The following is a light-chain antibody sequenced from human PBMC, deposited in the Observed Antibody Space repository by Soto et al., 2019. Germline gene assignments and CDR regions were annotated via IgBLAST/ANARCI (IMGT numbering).Light chain of an antibody. CDR1: QTLSNSF. CDR2: GAS. J-gene: IGKJ1*01. V-gene: IGKV3-20*01. CDR3: QKYNSAPRT. Sequence: EIVLTQSPCTLSLSPGERATLSCRASQTLSNSFIAWYQQKPGQAPRLLIYGASSRATGIPDRFSGSGSGTDFTLTISSLQPEDVATYYCQKYNSAPRTFGQGTKVDIK.